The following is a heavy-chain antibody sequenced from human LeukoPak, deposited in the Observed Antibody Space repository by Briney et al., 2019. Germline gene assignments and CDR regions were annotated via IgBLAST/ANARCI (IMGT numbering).Heavy chain of an antibody. CDR1: GGTFSSYA. D-gene: IGHD6-13*01. CDR3: ARSSSWSSEGIDP. Sequence: GSSVKVSCKASGGTFSSYAISWVRQAPGQGLEWMGRIIPFLGIANYAQKFQGRVTITADKSTSTAYMELSSLRSEDTAVYYCARSSSWSSEGIDPWGQGTLVTVSS. CDR2: IIPFLGIA. J-gene: IGHJ5*02. V-gene: IGHV1-69*04.